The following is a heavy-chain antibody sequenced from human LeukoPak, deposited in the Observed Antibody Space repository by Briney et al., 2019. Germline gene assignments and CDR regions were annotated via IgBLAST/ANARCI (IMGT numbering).Heavy chain of an antibody. Sequence: ASVKVSCKVSGYTLTELSMHWVRQAPGKGLEWMGGFESADGEIIYAQKFQGRVTMTEDTSTDTAFMELSSLRSEDTAVYYCATGRPWDLLNYWGQGTLVTVSS. J-gene: IGHJ4*02. CDR1: GYTLTELS. CDR3: ATGRPWDLLNY. CDR2: FESADGEI. V-gene: IGHV1-24*01. D-gene: IGHD1-26*01.